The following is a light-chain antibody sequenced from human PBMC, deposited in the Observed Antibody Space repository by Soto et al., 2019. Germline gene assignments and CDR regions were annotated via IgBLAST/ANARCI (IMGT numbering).Light chain of an antibody. CDR2: KAS. CDR3: QQYNTYSGT. J-gene: IGKJ1*01. V-gene: IGKV1-5*03. CDR1: QSISSW. Sequence: DIQMTQSPSTLSASVGDRVTITCRASQSISSWLAWYQQKPGKAPKLLIYKASNLESGVPSRFSGSGSRTEFTLTISSLQPEDFATYYCQQYNTYSGTFGQGTKVEIK.